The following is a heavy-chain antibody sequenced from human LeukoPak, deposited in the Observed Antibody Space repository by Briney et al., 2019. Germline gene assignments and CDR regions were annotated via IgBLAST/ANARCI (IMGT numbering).Heavy chain of an antibody. CDR3: ARMIGAQQNYHMDV. V-gene: IGHV4-59*11. CDR1: GGSISSHY. Sequence: SETLSLTCTVSGGSISSHYWSWIRQPPGKGLEWIGYIYYSGSTNYNPSLKSRVTISVDTSKNQFSLKLSSVTAADTAVYYCARMIGAQQNYHMDVWGKGTTVTVSS. J-gene: IGHJ6*03. D-gene: IGHD2-21*01. CDR2: IYYSGST.